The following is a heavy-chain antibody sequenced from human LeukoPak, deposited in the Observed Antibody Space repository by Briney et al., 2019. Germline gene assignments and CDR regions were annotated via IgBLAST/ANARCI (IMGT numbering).Heavy chain of an antibody. CDR1: GASISAHF. J-gene: IGHJ6*03. CDR2: IHFSGGT. V-gene: IGHV4-59*11. D-gene: IGHD2-15*01. Sequence: NPSETVSLTCTVSGASISAHFWGWRRQPPGKGLGWVGYIHFSGGTNYNPALKSRATISVHTSKNQFSVKLTSVTAADTPVYYCATDPDCSAGSCSTPGQYSYHMDVWGKGIMVTVSS. CDR3: ATDPDCSAGSCSTPGQYSYHMDV.